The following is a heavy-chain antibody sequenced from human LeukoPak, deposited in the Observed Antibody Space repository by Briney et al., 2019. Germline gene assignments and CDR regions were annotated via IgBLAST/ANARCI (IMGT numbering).Heavy chain of an antibody. J-gene: IGHJ3*02. D-gene: IGHD1-26*01. Sequence: GASVKVSCKASGYTFTGYYTHWVRQAPGQGLEWMGWINPNSGGTNYAQKFQGRVTMTRDTSISTAYMELSRLRSDDTAVYYCARTKIVGATSDAFDIWGQGTMVTVSS. CDR3: ARTKIVGATSDAFDI. CDR2: INPNSGGT. CDR1: GYTFTGYY. V-gene: IGHV1-2*02.